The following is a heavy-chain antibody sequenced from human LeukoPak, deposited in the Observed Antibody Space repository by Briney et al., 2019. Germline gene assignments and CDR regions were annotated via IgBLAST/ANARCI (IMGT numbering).Heavy chain of an antibody. CDR3: AKEGYSYGSDY. CDR1: GFTFSSYG. J-gene: IGHJ4*02. Sequence: PERSLRLSCAASGFTFSSYGMHWVRQAPGKGLEWVAVIWYDGSNKYYADSVKGRFTISRDNSKNTLYLQMNSLSPEDTAVYYCAKEGYSYGSDYWGQGTLVTVSS. V-gene: IGHV3-33*06. CDR2: IWYDGSNK. D-gene: IGHD5-18*01.